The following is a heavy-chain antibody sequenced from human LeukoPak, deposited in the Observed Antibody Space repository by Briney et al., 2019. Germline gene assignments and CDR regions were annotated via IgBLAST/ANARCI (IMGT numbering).Heavy chain of an antibody. V-gene: IGHV1-69*05. D-gene: IGHD6-13*01. CDR1: GGTFSSYA. CDR3: ARGAGAAAGPEYFQH. J-gene: IGHJ1*01. Sequence: SVKVSCKASGGTFSSYAISWVRQAPGQGLEWMGGIIPIFGTANYAQKFQGRVTITTDESTSTAYMELSSLRSEDTAVYYCARGAGAAAGPEYFQHWGQGTLVTVSS. CDR2: IIPIFGTA.